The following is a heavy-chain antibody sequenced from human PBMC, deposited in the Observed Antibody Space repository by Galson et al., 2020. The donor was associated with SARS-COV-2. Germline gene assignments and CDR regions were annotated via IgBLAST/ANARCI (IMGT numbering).Heavy chain of an antibody. J-gene: IGHJ6*02. CDR1: GGSISSYY. V-gene: IGHV4-59*01. CDR3: AREGLYCSGGSCYYYGMDV. D-gene: IGHD2-15*01. CDR2: IYYSGST. Sequence: SEPLSLTCTVSGGSISSYYWSWIRQPPGKGLEWIGYIYYSGSTNYNPSLKSRVTISVDTSKNQFSLKLSSVTAADTAVYYCAREGLYCSGGSCYYYGMDVWGQGTTVTVSS.